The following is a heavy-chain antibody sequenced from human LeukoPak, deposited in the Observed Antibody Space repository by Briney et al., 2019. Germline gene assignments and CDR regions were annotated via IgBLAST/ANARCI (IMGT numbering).Heavy chain of an antibody. CDR2: ISYERSIT. D-gene: IGHD3-16*01. J-gene: IGHJ4*02. V-gene: IGHV3-30-3*02. CDR3: AKSRPGELADY. Sequence: PGRSLRLSCAASGFTFSKHAMHWVRQAPGKGLEWLTFISYERSITYYADSVKGRFTISRDNSNNTLYLQMNSLRVEDTAVYYCAKSRPGELADYWGQGTLVIVSS. CDR1: GFTFSKHA.